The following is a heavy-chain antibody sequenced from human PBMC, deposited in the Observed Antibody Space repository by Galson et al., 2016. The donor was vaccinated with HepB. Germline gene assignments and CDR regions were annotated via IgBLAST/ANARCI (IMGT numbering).Heavy chain of an antibody. V-gene: IGHV3-15*01. Sequence: SLRLSCAASGFTFTNAWMSWVRQAPGKGLEWVGRIKSKTDGGSIEYAAVVKGRFTISRDESKNTLYLHMTSLRTDDTAMYYCTTPTTGEWGQGTLVTVS. CDR3: TTPTTGE. CDR2: IKSKTDGGSI. CDR1: GFTFTNAW. J-gene: IGHJ4*02. D-gene: IGHD3-16*01.